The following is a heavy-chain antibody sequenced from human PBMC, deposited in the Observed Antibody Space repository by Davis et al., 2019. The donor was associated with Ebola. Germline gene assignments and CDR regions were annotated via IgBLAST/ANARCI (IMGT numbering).Heavy chain of an antibody. CDR2: IQQDGGDK. CDR3: VSLLH. J-gene: IGHJ4*02. Sequence: GGSLRLSCAASGFTFSNYWMSWVRQVPGRGLEWVANIQQDGGDKHYLESVKGRFTISRDNAKNSLHLQMNSLRVEDTAMYYCVSLLHWGQGARVTVSS. V-gene: IGHV3-7*03. CDR1: GFTFSNYW.